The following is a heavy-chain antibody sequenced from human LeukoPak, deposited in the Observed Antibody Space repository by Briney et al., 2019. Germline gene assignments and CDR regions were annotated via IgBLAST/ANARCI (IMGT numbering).Heavy chain of an antibody. D-gene: IGHD2-8*01. Sequence: GGSLRLSCAASGFTFSSYAMSWVRQAPGKGLEWVSAISGSGDSTYYGDSVKGRFTISRDNSKNTLYLQMNSLRDDDTAVYHCALGTINKDYYFGMDVWGQGTTVTVSS. J-gene: IGHJ6*02. CDR3: ALGTINKDYYFGMDV. V-gene: IGHV3-23*01. CDR2: ISGSGDST. CDR1: GFTFSSYA.